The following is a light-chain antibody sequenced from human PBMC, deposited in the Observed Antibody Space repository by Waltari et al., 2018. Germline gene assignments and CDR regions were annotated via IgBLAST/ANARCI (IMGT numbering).Light chain of an antibody. J-gene: IGLJ2*01. CDR3: ATWDNSLSEVV. CDR1: ISNIGNYY. CDR2: NHN. V-gene: IGLV1-51*01. Sequence: QSVLTQPPSVSAAPGPQVTISCAGSISNIGNYYVSWYHQLPGPAPKPLIYNHNKRPSGIPDRFSASKSGTSATLGITRLQIGDEADYYCATWDNSLSEVVFGRGTKLTVL.